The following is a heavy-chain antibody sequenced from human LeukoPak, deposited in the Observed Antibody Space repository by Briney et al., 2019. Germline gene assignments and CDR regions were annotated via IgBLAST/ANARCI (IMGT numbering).Heavy chain of an antibody. CDR3: ARVINRFGYYFDY. CDR2: IYSGGST. CDR1: GFTVSSNY. V-gene: IGHV3-53*01. D-gene: IGHD3-10*01. J-gene: IGHJ4*02. Sequence: PGGSLRLSCAAPGFTVSSNYMSWVRQAPGKGLEWVSVIYSGGSTYYADSVKGRFTISRDNSKNTLYLQMNSLRAEDTAVYYCARVINRFGYYFDYWGQGTLVTVSS.